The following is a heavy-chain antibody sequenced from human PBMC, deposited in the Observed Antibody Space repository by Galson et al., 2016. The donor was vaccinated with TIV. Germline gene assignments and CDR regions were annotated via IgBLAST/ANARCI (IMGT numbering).Heavy chain of an antibody. CDR2: ISSTGDYT. D-gene: IGHD5-24*01. CDR3: AGGMRWALENVYYCGMDV. V-gene: IGHV3-11*03. CDR1: GFTFSDYY. Sequence: SLRLSCAASGFTFSDYYMTWIRQAPGQGLEWVASISSTGDYTYYAGSVKGRFTSFRDNAQNSLYLQMNSLSDEDSGVYYCAGGMRWALENVYYCGMDVWGQGATVTVSS. J-gene: IGHJ6*02.